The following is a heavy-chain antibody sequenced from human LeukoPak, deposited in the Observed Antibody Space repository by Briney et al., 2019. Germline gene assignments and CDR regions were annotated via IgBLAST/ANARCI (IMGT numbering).Heavy chain of an antibody. V-gene: IGHV3-74*01. D-gene: IGHD1-26*01. CDR1: GFTFSSYW. CDR2: INSDGSST. Sequence: GGSLRLSCAASGFTFSSYWMHWVRQAPGKGRVWVSRINSDGSSTSYADSVKGRFTISRDNAKNTLYLQMNSLRAEDTAVYYCAGWWELALFNYWGQGTLVTVSS. CDR3: AGWWELALFNY. J-gene: IGHJ4*02.